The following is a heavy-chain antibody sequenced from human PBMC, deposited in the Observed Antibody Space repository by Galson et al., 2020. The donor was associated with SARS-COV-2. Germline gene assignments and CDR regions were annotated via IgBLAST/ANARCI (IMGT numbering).Heavy chain of an antibody. CDR1: GYTFISHG. Sequence: ASVKVSCKASGYTFISHGISWVRQAPGQGLEGMGWISAYNGKTDYAQKFQGRVTMTTDTSTSTAYMELRSLRSDDTAVYYCARVFIDFWNGYYGYWGQGTLVTVSS. CDR2: ISAYNGKT. V-gene: IGHV1-18*01. D-gene: IGHD3-3*01. J-gene: IGHJ4*02. CDR3: ARVFIDFWNGYYGY.